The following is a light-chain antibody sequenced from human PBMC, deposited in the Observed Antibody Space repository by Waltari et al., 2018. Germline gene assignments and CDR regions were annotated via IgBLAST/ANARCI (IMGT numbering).Light chain of an antibody. CDR3: NSYASSNTRV. V-gene: IGLV2-14*03. CDR2: DVS. J-gene: IGLJ3*02. CDR1: SSDVGGYNY. Sequence: QSALTQAASVSGSPGQPITISCTGTSSDVGGYNYVSWYQQHPGKAPKLRIYDVSNRPSGVSNRFSGSKSGNTASLTISGLQAEDEADYYCNSYASSNTRVFGGGTKLTVL.